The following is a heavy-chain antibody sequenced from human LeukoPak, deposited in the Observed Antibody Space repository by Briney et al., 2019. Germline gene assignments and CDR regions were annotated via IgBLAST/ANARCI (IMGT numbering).Heavy chain of an antibody. Sequence: PGGSLRLSCAASGFTFSSYSMNWVRQAPGKGLEWVSSIGSSSSYIYYADSVKGRFTISRDNAKNSLYLQMNSLRAEDTAVYYCARRTVAGTPFAGAAFDIWGQGTMVTVSS. D-gene: IGHD6-19*01. V-gene: IGHV3-21*01. CDR3: ARRTVAGTPFAGAAFDI. CDR2: IGSSSSYI. J-gene: IGHJ3*02. CDR1: GFTFSSYS.